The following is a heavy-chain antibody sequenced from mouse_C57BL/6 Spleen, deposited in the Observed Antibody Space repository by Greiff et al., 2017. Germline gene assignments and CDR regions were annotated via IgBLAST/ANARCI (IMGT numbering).Heavy chain of an antibody. D-gene: IGHD1-1*01. V-gene: IGHV3-6*01. Sequence: EVQLQQSGPGLVKPSQSLSLTCSVTGYSITSGYYWNWIRQFPGNKLEWMGYISYDGSKNYNPSLKNRISFTRDTSKHQFFLKLNSVTTEDTATYYCARTVFTTVAMDYWGQGTSVTVSA. CDR3: ARTVFTTVAMDY. CDR2: ISYDGSK. CDR1: GYSITSGYY. J-gene: IGHJ4*01.